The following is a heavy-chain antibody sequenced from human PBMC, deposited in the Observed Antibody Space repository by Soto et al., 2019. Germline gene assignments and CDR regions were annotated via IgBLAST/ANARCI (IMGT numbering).Heavy chain of an antibody. V-gene: IGHV1-69*12. Sequence: QVQLVQSGAEVKKPGSSVKVSCKASGGTFSSYAISWVRQAPGQGLEWMGGIIPIFGTANYAQKFQGRVTINADESTSTAYMELSSLRSEDTAVYYCARDTSGDSSGWRYYFDYWGQGTLVTVSS. CDR1: GGTFSSYA. D-gene: IGHD6-19*01. J-gene: IGHJ4*02. CDR3: ARDTSGDSSGWRYYFDY. CDR2: IIPIFGTA.